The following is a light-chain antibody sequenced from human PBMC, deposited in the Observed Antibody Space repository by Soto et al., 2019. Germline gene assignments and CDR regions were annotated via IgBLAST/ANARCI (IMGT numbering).Light chain of an antibody. CDR1: ESIDNW. Sequence: DLQMTQSPSPLSASVGDTVTITCRASESIDNWLAWYQQKPGKAPKLLIFAASSLQSGVPSRFSGSGSGTEFTLTITSLQPEDFASYFCLQHNAYPWTFGQGTKVDIK. V-gene: IGKV1-5*01. CDR2: AAS. J-gene: IGKJ1*01. CDR3: LQHNAYPWT.